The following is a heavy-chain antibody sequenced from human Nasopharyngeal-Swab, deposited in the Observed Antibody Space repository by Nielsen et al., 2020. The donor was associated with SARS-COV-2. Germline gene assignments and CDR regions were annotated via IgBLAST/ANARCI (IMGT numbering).Heavy chain of an antibody. V-gene: IGHV3-48*04. CDR3: ARRYSGYEDYFDY. Sequence: GGSLKISCAASGFTFSSYSMNWVRQAPGKGLEWVSYISSSSSTIYYADSVKGRFTISRDNAKNSLYLQMNSLRAEDTAVYYCARRYSGYEDYFDYWGQGTLVTVSS. CDR2: ISSSSSTI. D-gene: IGHD5-12*01. CDR1: GFTFSSYS. J-gene: IGHJ4*02.